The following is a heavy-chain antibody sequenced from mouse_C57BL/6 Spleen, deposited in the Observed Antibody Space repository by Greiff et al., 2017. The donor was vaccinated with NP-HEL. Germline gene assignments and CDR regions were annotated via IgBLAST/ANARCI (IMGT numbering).Heavy chain of an antibody. CDR3: ARRDYYGSSSYWYFDV. D-gene: IGHD1-1*01. CDR2: INPSTGGT. V-gene: IGHV1-42*01. CDR1: GYSFTGYY. Sequence: VQLQQSGPELVKPGASVKISCKASGYSFTGYYMNWVKQSPEKSLEWIGEINPSTGGTTYNQKFKAKATLTVDKSSSTAYMQLKSLTSEDSAVYYCARRDYYGSSSYWYFDVWHRDHGHRLL. J-gene: IGHJ1*03.